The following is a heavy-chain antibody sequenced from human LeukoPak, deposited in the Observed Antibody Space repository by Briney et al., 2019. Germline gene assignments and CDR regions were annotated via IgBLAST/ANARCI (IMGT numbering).Heavy chain of an antibody. Sequence: ASVKVSCKASGYTFTSYDINWVRQATGQGLEWMGWMNPNSGNTGYAQKFQGRVTITRNTSISTAYMELSSLRSEDTAVYYCTRQSDYGFYYYYGMDVWGQGTTVTVSS. CDR1: GYTFTSYD. CDR2: MNPNSGNT. D-gene: IGHD4-17*01. CDR3: TRQSDYGFYYYYGMDV. J-gene: IGHJ6*02. V-gene: IGHV1-8*03.